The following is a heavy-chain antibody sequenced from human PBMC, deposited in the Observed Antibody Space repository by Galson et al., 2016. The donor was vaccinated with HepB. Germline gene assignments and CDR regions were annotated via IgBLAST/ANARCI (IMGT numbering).Heavy chain of an antibody. J-gene: IGHJ4*02. CDR1: GFTFSIYW. CDR2: INDDGSST. Sequence: SLRLSCAASGFTFSIYWMHWVRQAPGKGLVWVSRINDDGSSTTYADSVTGRFTISRDNAKNTLYLQMNGLRAEDTAVYYCAKQPRYCSGVNCYSEYFFDYWGQGSLVAFSS. V-gene: IGHV3-74*01. D-gene: IGHD2-15*01. CDR3: AKQPRYCSGVNCYSEYFFDY.